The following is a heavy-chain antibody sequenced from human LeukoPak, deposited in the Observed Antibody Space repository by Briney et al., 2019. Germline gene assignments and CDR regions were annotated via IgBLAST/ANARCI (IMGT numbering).Heavy chain of an antibody. CDR2: IYYSGNT. D-gene: IGHD2-2*01. V-gene: IGHV4-59*11. Sequence: SETLSLTCTVSGGSISSHYWSWIRQPPGKGLEWIGYIYYSGNTNYNPSLKSRVTISVDTSKNQFSLKLTSVTAADTAVYYCATFTQRQYFQHWGQGTLVTVSS. CDR1: GGSISSHY. CDR3: ATFTQRQYFQH. J-gene: IGHJ1*01.